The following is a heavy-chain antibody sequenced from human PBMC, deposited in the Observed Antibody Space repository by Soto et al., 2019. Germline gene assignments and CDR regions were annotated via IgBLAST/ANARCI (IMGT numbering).Heavy chain of an antibody. CDR3: ARRPLSGSIDYGMDV. CDR2: IYPGDSDT. CDR1: GYSFTSYW. Sequence: GESLKISCKGSGYSFTSYWIGWVRQTPGKGLEWMGIIYPGDSDTRYSPSFQGQVTISADKSISTAYLQWSSLKASDTAMYYCARRPLSGSIDYGMDVWGQGTTVTVSS. D-gene: IGHD5-12*01. J-gene: IGHJ6*02. V-gene: IGHV5-51*01.